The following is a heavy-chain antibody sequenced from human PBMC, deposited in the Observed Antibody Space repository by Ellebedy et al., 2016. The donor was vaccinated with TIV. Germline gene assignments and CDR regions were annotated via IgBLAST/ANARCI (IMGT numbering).Heavy chain of an antibody. J-gene: IGHJ4*02. CDR1: GGSISSYY. D-gene: IGHD5-18*01. CDR2: IYYSGST. CDR3: ASSRGYSYGLGSGY. Sequence: MPSETLSLTCTVSGGSISSYYWSWIRQPPGKGLEWIGYIYYSGSTNYNPSLKSRVTISVDTSKNQFSLKLSSVTAADTAVYYCASSRGYSYGLGSGYWGQGTLVTVSS. V-gene: IGHV4-59*01.